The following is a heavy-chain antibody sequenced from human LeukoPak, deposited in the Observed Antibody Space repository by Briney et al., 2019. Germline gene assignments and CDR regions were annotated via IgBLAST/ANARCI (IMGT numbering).Heavy chain of an antibody. CDR1: GGSISSGSYY. D-gene: IGHD1-26*01. Sequence: SETLSLTCTVFGGSISSGSYYWSWIRQPAGKGLEWIGRIYASGSTNYNPSLKSRVTISVDTSKNQFSLKLSSVTAADTAVYYCARSGGSYSYNWFESWGQGTLVTVSS. CDR2: IYASGST. V-gene: IGHV4-61*02. CDR3: ARSGGSYSYNWFES. J-gene: IGHJ5*01.